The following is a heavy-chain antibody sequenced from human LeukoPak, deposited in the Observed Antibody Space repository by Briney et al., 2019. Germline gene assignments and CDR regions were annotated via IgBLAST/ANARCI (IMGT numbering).Heavy chain of an antibody. CDR1: GGSISRYY. D-gene: IGHD1-14*01. V-gene: IGHV4-59*01. CDR3: ARGMGTLLGRAFDI. Sequence: SETLSLTCTVSGGSISRYYWSWIRQPPGKGLEWIGYIYSSENTYYNPSLNSRVTISVDTSKNQFSLKLSSVTAADTAVYYCARGMGTLLGRAFDIWGQGTVVTVFS. CDR2: IYSSENT. J-gene: IGHJ3*02.